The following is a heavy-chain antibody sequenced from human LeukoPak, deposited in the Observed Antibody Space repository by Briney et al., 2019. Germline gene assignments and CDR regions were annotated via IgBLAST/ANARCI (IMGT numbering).Heavy chain of an antibody. V-gene: IGHV5-10-1*01. CDR3: ARQTVDTATVYYYYGMDV. D-gene: IGHD5-18*01. CDR1: GYSFTSYW. Sequence: GESLKISCKGSGYSFTSYWISWVRQMPGKGLEWMGRIDPSDSYTNYSPSFQGHVTISADKSISTAYLQWSSLKASDTAMYYCARQTVDTATVYYYYGMDVWGQGTTVTVSS. J-gene: IGHJ6*02. CDR2: IDPSDSYT.